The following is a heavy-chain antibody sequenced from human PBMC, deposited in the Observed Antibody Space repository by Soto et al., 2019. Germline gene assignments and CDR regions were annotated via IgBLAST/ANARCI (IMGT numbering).Heavy chain of an antibody. CDR3: ARDRRDGYNCNENFDY. V-gene: IGHV1-69*13. Sequence: GASVKGPSKACRGGIDSCALSWVRHSTGQGLEWMGGIIPIFGTANYAQKFQGRVTITADESTSTAYMELSSLRSEDTAVYYFARDRRDGYNCNENFDYWGQGTPVPVSS. J-gene: IGHJ4*02. CDR1: RGGIDSCA. D-gene: IGHD1-1*01. CDR2: IIPIFGTA.